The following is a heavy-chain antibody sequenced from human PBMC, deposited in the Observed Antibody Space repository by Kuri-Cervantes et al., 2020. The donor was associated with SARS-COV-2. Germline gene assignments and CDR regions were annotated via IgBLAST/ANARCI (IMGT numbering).Heavy chain of an antibody. CDR2: ISGSGGST. CDR3: AKGRAILRYFDWSFDY. CDR1: GFTFSSYA. J-gene: IGHJ4*02. D-gene: IGHD3-9*01. V-gene: IGHV3-23*01. Sequence: GGSLRLSCAASGFTFSSYAMSWVRQAPGKGLEWVSAISGSGGSTYYADSVKGRFTVSRDNSKNTLYLQMNRLRAEDTAVYYCAKGRAILRYFDWSFDYWGQGTLVTVSS.